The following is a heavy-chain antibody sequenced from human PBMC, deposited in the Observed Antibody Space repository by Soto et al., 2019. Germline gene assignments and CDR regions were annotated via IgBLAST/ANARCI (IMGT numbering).Heavy chain of an antibody. J-gene: IGHJ4*02. CDR3: ATDIVVVVAATPADY. CDR2: ISGSGGST. CDR1: GFTFSSYA. D-gene: IGHD2-15*01. Sequence: PGGSLRLSCAASGFTFSSYAMSWVRQAPGKGLEWVSAISGSGGSTYYADSVKGRFTISRDNSKNTLYLQMNSLRAEDTAVYYCATDIVVVVAATPADYWGQGTLVTVSS. V-gene: IGHV3-23*01.